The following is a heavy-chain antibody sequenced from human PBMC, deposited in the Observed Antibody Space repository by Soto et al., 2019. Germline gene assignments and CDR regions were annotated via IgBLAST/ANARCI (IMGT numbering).Heavy chain of an antibody. CDR1: GGSFSGYY. V-gene: IGHV4-34*01. CDR3: ARDPRTESQLSWTPKYDSYYGMDV. D-gene: IGHD2-2*01. J-gene: IGHJ6*02. Sequence: PSETLSLTCAVYGGSFSGYYWRWILQPPGKGLEWIGEINHSGSTNYKPPLKSRVTISVDTYKNQFSLMMSSVTAADTAVYYCARDPRTESQLSWTPKYDSYYGMDVWGQGTTVTVSS. CDR2: INHSGST.